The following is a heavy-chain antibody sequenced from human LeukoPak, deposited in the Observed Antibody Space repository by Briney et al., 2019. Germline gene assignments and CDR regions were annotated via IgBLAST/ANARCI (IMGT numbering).Heavy chain of an antibody. J-gene: IGHJ5*02. CDR1: GYTFTGYY. CDR2: INPNSGGT. Sequence: ASVKVSCKASGYTFTGYYMHWVRQAPGQGLEWMRWINPNSGGTNYAQKFQGRVTMTRDTSISTAYMELSRLRSDDTAVYYCARVGFEYGANRWFDPWGQRTLVTVSS. CDR3: ARVGFEYGANRWFDP. V-gene: IGHV1-2*02. D-gene: IGHD4-17*01.